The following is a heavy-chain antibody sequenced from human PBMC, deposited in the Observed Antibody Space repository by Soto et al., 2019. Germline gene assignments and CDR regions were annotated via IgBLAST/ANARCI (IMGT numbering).Heavy chain of an antibody. D-gene: IGHD3-22*01. Sequence: GGSLRLSCAASGFTFSSYWMSWVRQAPGKGLEWVANIKQDGSEKYYVDSVKGRFTISRDNAKNSLYLQMNSLRAEDTAVYYCARDHLDYYYDSSGYSNWGQGTLVTVSS. CDR1: GFTFSSYW. V-gene: IGHV3-7*01. CDR3: ARDHLDYYYDSSGYSN. CDR2: IKQDGSEK. J-gene: IGHJ4*02.